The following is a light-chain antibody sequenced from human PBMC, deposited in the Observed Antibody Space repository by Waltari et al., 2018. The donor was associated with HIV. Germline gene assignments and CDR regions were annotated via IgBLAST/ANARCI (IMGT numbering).Light chain of an antibody. Sequence: AIRMTQSPSSFSASTGDRVTITCRASQGISSYLAWYQQKPGKAPKLLIYGASTLQSGVPSRFSGSGSGTDFTLTISSLQSEDFATYYCQQYYGNPATFGQGTTVEI. CDR2: GAS. J-gene: IGKJ1*01. CDR3: QQYYGNPAT. V-gene: IGKV1-8*01. CDR1: QGISSY.